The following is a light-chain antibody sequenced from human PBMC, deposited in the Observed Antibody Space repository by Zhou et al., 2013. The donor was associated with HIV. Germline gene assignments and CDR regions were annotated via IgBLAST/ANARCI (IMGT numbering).Light chain of an antibody. Sequence: DIQMTQSPSSLYASVGDRVTITCRASQDINKYVAWFQQRPGKGPKSLIHAAASLQSGVPSNFSGSGSGTDFTLTINSLQPEDFATYYCQQYLSWPPTFGLGDQGR. CDR2: AAA. V-gene: IGKV1-16*02. J-gene: IGKJ2*01. CDR3: QQYLSWPPT. CDR1: QDINKY.